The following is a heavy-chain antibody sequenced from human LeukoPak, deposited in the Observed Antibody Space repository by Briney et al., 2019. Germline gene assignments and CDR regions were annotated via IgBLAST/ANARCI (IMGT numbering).Heavy chain of an antibody. CDR3: ARTPRGYSGYSFDY. CDR1: GYTFTGYY. D-gene: IGHD5-12*01. V-gene: IGHV1-18*04. Sequence: ASVKVSCKASGYTFTGYYLHWVRQAPGQGLEWMGWISAYNGNTNYAQKLQGRVTMTTDTSTSTAYMELRSLRSDDTAVYYCARTPRGYSGYSFDYWGQGTLVTVSS. CDR2: ISAYNGNT. J-gene: IGHJ4*02.